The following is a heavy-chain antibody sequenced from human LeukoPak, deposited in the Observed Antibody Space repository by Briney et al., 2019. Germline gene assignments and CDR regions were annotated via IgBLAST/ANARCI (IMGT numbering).Heavy chain of an antibody. CDR1: GFTFRSYA. CDR3: ARDGGVGATSDY. V-gene: IGHV3-21*01. J-gene: IGHJ4*02. CDR2: ISSSSSYI. D-gene: IGHD1-26*01. Sequence: GGSLRLSCAASGFTFRSYAMSWVRQAPGKGLEWVSSISSSSSYIYYADSVKGRFTISRDNAKNSLYLQMNSLRAEDTAVYHCARDGGVGATSDYWGQGTLVTVSS.